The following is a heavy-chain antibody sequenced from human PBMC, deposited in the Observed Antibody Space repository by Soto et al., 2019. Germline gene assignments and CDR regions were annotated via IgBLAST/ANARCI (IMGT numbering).Heavy chain of an antibody. D-gene: IGHD6-6*01. Sequence: PSETLSLTCAVYGGSFSGYYWSWIRQPPGKGLEWIGEINHSGSTNYNPSLKSRVTISVDTSKNQFSLKLSSVTAADTAVYYCARARGYYSSSRRGGFDPWGQGTLVTVSS. CDR1: GGSFSGYY. CDR2: INHSGST. J-gene: IGHJ5*02. CDR3: ARARGYYSSSRRGGFDP. V-gene: IGHV4-34*01.